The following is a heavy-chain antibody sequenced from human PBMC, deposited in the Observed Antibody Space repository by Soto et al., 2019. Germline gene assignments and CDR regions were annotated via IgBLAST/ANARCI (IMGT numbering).Heavy chain of an antibody. CDR2: ISSSSSTI. J-gene: IGHJ3*02. CDR1: GFTFSSYS. CDR3: ARARVYFHDAFDI. V-gene: IGHV3-48*01. Sequence: GGSLRLSCAASGFTFSSYSMNWVRQAPGKGLEWVSYISSSSSTIYYADSGKGRFTISRDNAKNSLYLQMNSLRAEDTAVYYCARARVYFHDAFDIWGQGTMVTVSS. D-gene: IGHD1-26*01.